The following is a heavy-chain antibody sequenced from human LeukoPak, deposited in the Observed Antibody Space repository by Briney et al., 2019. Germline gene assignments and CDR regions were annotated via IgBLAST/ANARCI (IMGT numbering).Heavy chain of an antibody. V-gene: IGHV3-21*01. Sequence: GASLRLSCAASAFTFSSHSMTSVRQAPGKGLECVPFISSTSSYIYYAGSVKGRFTISRDNAKNSLYLQMNSLRAEDTAVYYCARDDGSYSPSPGFDYWGQGTLVRVSS. J-gene: IGHJ4*02. CDR2: ISSTSSYI. D-gene: IGHD1-26*01. CDR1: AFTFSSHS. CDR3: ARDDGSYSPSPGFDY.